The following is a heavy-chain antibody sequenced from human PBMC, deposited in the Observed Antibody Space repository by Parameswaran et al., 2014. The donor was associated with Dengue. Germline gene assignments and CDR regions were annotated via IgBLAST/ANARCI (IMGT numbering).Heavy chain of an antibody. D-gene: IGHD6-13*01. CDR2: ISAYDGNT. J-gene: IGHJ2*01. V-gene: IGHV1-18*01. Sequence: SWVRQAPGQGLEWMGWISAYDGNTNYAQKLQGRVTMTTDTSTSTAYMELRSLRSDDTAVYYCASNPSSSWYWYFDLWGRGTLVTVSS. CDR3: ASNPSSSWYWYFDL.